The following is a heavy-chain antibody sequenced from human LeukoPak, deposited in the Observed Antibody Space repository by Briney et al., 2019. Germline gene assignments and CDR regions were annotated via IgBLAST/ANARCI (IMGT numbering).Heavy chain of an antibody. D-gene: IGHD2-15*01. CDR2: IWYDGSNK. Sequence: GGSLRLSCAASGFTFSSYGMHWVRQAPGEGLEWVAVIWYDGSNKYYADSVKGRFTISRDNSKNTLYLQMNSLRAEDTAVYYCASGGYCSGGSCYSEPHYYYMDVWGKGTTVTVSS. V-gene: IGHV3-33*01. CDR1: GFTFSSYG. J-gene: IGHJ6*03. CDR3: ASGGYCSGGSCYSEPHYYYMDV.